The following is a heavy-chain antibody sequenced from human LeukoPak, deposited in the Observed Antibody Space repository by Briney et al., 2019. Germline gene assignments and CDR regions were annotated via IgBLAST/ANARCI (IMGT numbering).Heavy chain of an antibody. D-gene: IGHD2-2*01. CDR2: IKQDGSEK. J-gene: IGHJ6*02. V-gene: IGHV3-7*01. Sequence: GGSLRLSCAASGFTFSSYWMSWVRQAPAKGLEWVANIKQDGSEKYYVDSVKGRFTISRDNAKNSLYLQMNSLRAEDTAVYYCARDERYCSSTSCGSYGMDVWGQGTTVTVSS. CDR3: ARDERYCSSTSCGSYGMDV. CDR1: GFTFSSYW.